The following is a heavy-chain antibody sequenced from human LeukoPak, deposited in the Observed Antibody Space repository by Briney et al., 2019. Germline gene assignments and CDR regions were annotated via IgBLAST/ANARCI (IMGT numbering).Heavy chain of an antibody. CDR1: GDSVSSGSYY. Sequence: SETLSLACTVSGDSVSSGSYYWSWIRQPPGKGLEWVGYIYYSGSTTYNPSLKSRVTISVDTSKNQFSLKLSSVTAADTAVYYCARRLGGTSTGFDYWGQRTLVTVSS. J-gene: IGHJ4*02. CDR3: ARRLGGTSTGFDY. V-gene: IGHV4-61*01. D-gene: IGHD2-2*01. CDR2: IYYSGST.